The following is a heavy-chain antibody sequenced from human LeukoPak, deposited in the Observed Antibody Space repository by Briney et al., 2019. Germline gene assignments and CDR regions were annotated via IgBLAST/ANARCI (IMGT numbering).Heavy chain of an antibody. V-gene: IGHV3-30-3*01. CDR2: DGNNK. Sequence: GRSLRLSCAASGFTLSSHAMHWVRQAPGKGLEWVAYDGNNKYYADSVKGRFTISRDNSKNTLDLQMNNLRAEDTAVYYCARDFSGRYSIDYWGPGTLVTVSS. CDR3: ARDFSGRYSIDY. CDR1: GFTLSSHA. D-gene: IGHD1-26*01. J-gene: IGHJ4*02.